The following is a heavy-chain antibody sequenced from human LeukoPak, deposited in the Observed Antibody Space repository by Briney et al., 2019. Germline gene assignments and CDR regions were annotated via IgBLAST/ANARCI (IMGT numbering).Heavy chain of an antibody. CDR3: ARHPLQQWLVRSDYYYYMDV. CDR2: INHSGST. Sequence: SETLSLTCAVYGGSFSGYYWSWIRQPPGKGLEWIGEINHSGSTNYNPSLKSRVTISVDTSKNQFSLKLSSVTAADTAVYYCARHPLQQWLVRSDYYYYMDVWGKGTAVTISS. V-gene: IGHV4-34*01. CDR1: GGSFSGYY. J-gene: IGHJ6*03. D-gene: IGHD6-19*01.